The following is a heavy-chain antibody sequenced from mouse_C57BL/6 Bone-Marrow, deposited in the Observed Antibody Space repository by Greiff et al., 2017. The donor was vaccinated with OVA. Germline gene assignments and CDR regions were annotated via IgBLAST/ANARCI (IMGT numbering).Heavy chain of an antibody. CDR2: FYPGSGSI. V-gene: IGHV1-62-2*01. CDR3: ARHEERYNGSHTFDY. J-gene: IGHJ2*01. D-gene: IGHD1-1*01. CDR1: GYTFTEYT. Sequence: VQLQESGAELVKPGASVKLSCKASGYTFTEYTIHWVKQRSGQGLEWIGWFYPGSGSIKYNEKFKDKATLTADKSSSTVYMVISRLTSENSAVNNCARHEERYNGSHTFDYWGQGTTLTDSS.